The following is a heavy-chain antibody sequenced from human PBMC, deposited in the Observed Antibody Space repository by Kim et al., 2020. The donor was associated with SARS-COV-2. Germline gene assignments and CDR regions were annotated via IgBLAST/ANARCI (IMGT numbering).Heavy chain of an antibody. D-gene: IGHD2-21*01. CDR3: AKSPYSVPGHFDS. CDR1: GFTFSTYG. Sequence: GSLRLSCATSGFTFSTYGMSWVRQAPGKGLEWVSGISRSGSDTYYADAVEGRFTISRDNSKNTLYLQINGLRVEDTAVYYCAKSPYSVPGHFDSWGQGALVTVSS. CDR2: ISRSGSDT. J-gene: IGHJ4*02. V-gene: IGHV3-23*01.